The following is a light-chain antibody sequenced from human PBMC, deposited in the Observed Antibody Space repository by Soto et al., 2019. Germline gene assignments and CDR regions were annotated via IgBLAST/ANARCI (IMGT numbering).Light chain of an antibody. CDR2: AAS. Sequence: DIQMTQSPSSLSASVGDRVTITCRASQSISSYLNWYQQKPGKAPKVLIYAASSLQSGVPSRFSGSGSATDFTLTISSLQPEDFATYYCQQSYSTPPTFGQGTKLEIK. CDR1: QSISSY. J-gene: IGKJ2*01. CDR3: QQSYSTPPT. V-gene: IGKV1-39*01.